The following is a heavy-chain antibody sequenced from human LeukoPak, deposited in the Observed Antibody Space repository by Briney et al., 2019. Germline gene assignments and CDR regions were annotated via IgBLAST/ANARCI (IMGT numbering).Heavy chain of an antibody. J-gene: IGHJ3*02. D-gene: IGHD1-26*01. CDR3: ARDWVAGAPFDAFDI. V-gene: IGHV3-7*03. Sequence: QPGGSLRLSCAASGFTLSSYWMSWVRQAPGKGLEWVANIKEDGSEKYYVDSVKGRFTISRDNAKNSLYLHMNSLTAEDTAMYYCARDWVAGAPFDAFDIWGQGTMVSVSS. CDR2: IKEDGSEK. CDR1: GFTLSSYW.